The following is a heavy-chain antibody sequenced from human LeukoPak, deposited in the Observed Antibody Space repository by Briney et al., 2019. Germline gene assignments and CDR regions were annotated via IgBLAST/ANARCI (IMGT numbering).Heavy chain of an antibody. CDR2: IIPIFGTA. CDR3: ARSSGIVGATYAVDY. CDR1: GGTFSSYA. J-gene: IGHJ4*02. V-gene: IGHV1-69*06. Sequence: ASVKVSCKASGGTFSSYAISWVRQAPGQGLEWMGGIIPIFGTANYAQKFQGRVTITADKSTSTAYVELSSLRSEDTAVYYCARSSGIVGATYAVDYWGQGTLVTVSS. D-gene: IGHD1-26*01.